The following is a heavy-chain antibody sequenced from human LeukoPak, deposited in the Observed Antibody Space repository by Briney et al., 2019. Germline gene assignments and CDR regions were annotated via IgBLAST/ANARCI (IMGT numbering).Heavy chain of an antibody. Sequence: GGSLRLSCAASGFTFSSYGMHWVRQAPGKGLEWVAVISYDGSNKYYADSVKGRFTISRDNSKNTLYLQMNSLRAEDTAVYYCAKDQSGFGELLYYFDCWGQGTLVTVSS. CDR3: AKDQSGFGELLYYFDC. CDR2: ISYDGSNK. J-gene: IGHJ4*02. V-gene: IGHV3-30*18. CDR1: GFTFSSYG. D-gene: IGHD3-10*01.